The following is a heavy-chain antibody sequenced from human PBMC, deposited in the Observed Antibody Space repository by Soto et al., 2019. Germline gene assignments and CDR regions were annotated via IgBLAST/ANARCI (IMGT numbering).Heavy chain of an antibody. V-gene: IGHV4-4*02. Sequence: XGTLPLPCAVSGGCISSSNWWSWVRQPPGKGLEWIGEIYHSGSTNYNPSLKSRVTISVDKSKNQFSLKLSSVTAADTAVYYCASLGYRSSTSCYTHYYYYGMGVCAQGTTGTFSS. D-gene: IGHD2-2*02. CDR3: ASLGYRSSTSCYTHYYYYGMGV. CDR2: IYHSGST. J-gene: IGHJ6*02. CDR1: GGCISSSNW.